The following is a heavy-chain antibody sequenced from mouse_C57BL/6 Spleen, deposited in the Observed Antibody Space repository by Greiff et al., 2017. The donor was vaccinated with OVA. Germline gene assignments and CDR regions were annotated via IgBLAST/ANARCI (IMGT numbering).Heavy chain of an antibody. CDR1: GYAFSSSW. CDR2: IYPGDGDT. V-gene: IGHV1-82*01. CDR3: ARSVYYYGSSL. Sequence: QVQLKESGPELVKPGASVKISCKASGYAFSSSWMNWVKQRPGKGLEWIGRIYPGDGDTNYNGKFKGKATLTADKSSSTAYMQLSSLTSEDSAVYFCARSVYYYGSSLWGQGTTLTVSS. J-gene: IGHJ2*01. D-gene: IGHD1-1*01.